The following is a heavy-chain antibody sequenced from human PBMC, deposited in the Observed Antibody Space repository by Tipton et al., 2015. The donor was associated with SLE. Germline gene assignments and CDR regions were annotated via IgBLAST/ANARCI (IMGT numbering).Heavy chain of an antibody. CDR3: ARCTIFGVVRGSFDS. J-gene: IGHJ4*02. D-gene: IGHD3-3*01. CDR1: GGSFSGYF. V-gene: IGHV4-34*01. CDR2: VNHSGST. Sequence: LRLSCAVYGGSFSGYFWTWVRQSPGKGLEWIGDVNHSGSTDYHPSLKSRVTMSVDTSKNQFSLKLTSVTAADTALYYCARCTIFGVVRGSFDSWGQGTLVTVS.